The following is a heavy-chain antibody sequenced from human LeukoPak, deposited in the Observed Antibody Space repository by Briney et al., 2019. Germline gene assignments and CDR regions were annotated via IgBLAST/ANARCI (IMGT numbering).Heavy chain of an antibody. J-gene: IGHJ5*02. D-gene: IGHD1-26*01. V-gene: IGHV3-74*01. CDR3: VRGVGGDSRFDP. CDR2: INSDGTTT. CDR1: GFTLSTYW. Sequence: QAGGSLRLSCAASGFTLSTYWMHWVRQPPGKGLVWVSTINSDGTTTTYTGSVKGRFTVSRDNAKNTLYLQMNSLRAEDTAVYYCVRGVGGDSRFDPWGQGTLVTVSS.